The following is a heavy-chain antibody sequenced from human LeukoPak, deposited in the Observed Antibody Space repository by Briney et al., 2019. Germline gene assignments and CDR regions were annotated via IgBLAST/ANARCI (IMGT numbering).Heavy chain of an antibody. V-gene: IGHV6-1*01. J-gene: IGHJ5*02. Sequence: SQTLSLTCAISGDSVSSNSAAWNWIRQSPSRGLELLGRTYYRSKWYNDYAVSVKSRIPINPDTSKNQFSLQLNSVTPEDTAVYYCARGKHGSGNNWFDPWGQGTLVTVSS. CDR1: GDSVSSNSAA. CDR3: ARGKHGSGNNWFDP. D-gene: IGHD3-10*01. CDR2: TYYRSKWYN.